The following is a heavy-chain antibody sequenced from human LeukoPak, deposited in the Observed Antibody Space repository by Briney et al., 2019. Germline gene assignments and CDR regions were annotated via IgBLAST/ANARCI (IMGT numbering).Heavy chain of an antibody. V-gene: IGHV1-18*01. CDR1: GGTFSSYA. CDR2: ISAYNGNT. J-gene: IGHJ5*02. D-gene: IGHD2-21*02. CDR3: ARVGGYYYFNWFDP. Sequence: ASVKVSCKASGGTFSSYAISWVRQAPGQGLEWMGWISAYNGNTNYAQKLQGRVTMTTDTSTSTAYMELRSLRSDDTAVYYCARVGGYYYFNWFDPWGQGTLVTVSS.